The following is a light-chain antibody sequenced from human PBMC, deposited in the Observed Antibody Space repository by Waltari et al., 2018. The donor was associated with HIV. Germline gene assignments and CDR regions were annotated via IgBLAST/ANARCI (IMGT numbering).Light chain of an antibody. CDR2: GAS. V-gene: IGKV3-15*01. Sequence: DIVMTQSPATLSVSPGERATLPCRASQSVSRNLAWYQQKPGQAPRLLIYGASTRATGIPVRFSGNGSGTEFTLTISSLQSEDFVLYYCHQYNNWPIYSFGQGTKLEIK. J-gene: IGKJ2*03. CDR1: QSVSRN. CDR3: HQYNNWPIYS.